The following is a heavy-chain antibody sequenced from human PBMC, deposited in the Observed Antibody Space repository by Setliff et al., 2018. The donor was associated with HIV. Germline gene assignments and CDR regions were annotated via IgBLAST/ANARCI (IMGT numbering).Heavy chain of an antibody. CDR2: MYYSGST. CDR1: GGSISGYY. V-gene: IGHV4-59*01. J-gene: IGHJ4*02. D-gene: IGHD5-18*01. Sequence: LSLTCTVSGGSISGYYWSWIRQPPGKGLEWIGCMYYSGSTNYNPSLKSRVTISVDTSKKQFSLKLSSVTAADTAVYYCARDSGYSFGFNYFDYWGQGTLVTVSS. CDR3: ARDSGYSFGFNYFDY.